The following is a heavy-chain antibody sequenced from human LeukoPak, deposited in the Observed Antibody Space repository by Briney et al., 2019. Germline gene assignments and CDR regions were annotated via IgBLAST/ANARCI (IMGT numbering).Heavy chain of an antibody. V-gene: IGHV4-59*01. D-gene: IGHD5-18*01. CDR2: IYYSGSI. J-gene: IGHJ4*02. Sequence: SETLSLTCNVSGDSISSYYWSWIRQPPGKGLDWIGYIYYSGSINYNPSLESRVTISVDTSKNQFSLKLSSVTAADTAVYYCARGGLRGYSYGQRFDFWGQGILVTVSS. CDR3: ARGGLRGYSYGQRFDF. CDR1: GDSISSYY.